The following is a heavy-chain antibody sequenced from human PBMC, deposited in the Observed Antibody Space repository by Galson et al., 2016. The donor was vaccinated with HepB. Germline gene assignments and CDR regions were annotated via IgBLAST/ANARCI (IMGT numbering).Heavy chain of an antibody. J-gene: IGHJ6*02. CDR1: GFTFTDYY. Sequence: SLRLSCAASGFTFTDYYMTWIRQAPGKGLEWVSYLSSSGSYTTYADSVKGRFTISRDNARKSLYLQMTSLRPDDTAVYYCAREDSSWYGYYGMDVWGQGTTVTVSS. CDR2: LSSSGSYT. V-gene: IGHV3-11*06. CDR3: AREDSSWYGYYGMDV. D-gene: IGHD6-13*01.